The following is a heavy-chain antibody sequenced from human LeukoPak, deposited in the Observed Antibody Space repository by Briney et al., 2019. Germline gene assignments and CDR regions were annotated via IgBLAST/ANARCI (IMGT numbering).Heavy chain of an antibody. CDR3: ARSLSFFGVVMGGDSWFDP. J-gene: IGHJ5*02. D-gene: IGHD3-3*01. V-gene: IGHV4-4*07. CDR2: IYTSGST. CDR1: GGSISSYY. Sequence: SETLSLTCTVSGGSISSYYWSWIRQPAGKGLEWIGRIYTSGSTNYNPSLKSRVTMSVDTSKNQFSLKLSSVTAADTAVYYCARSLSFFGVVMGGDSWFDPWGQGTLVTVSS.